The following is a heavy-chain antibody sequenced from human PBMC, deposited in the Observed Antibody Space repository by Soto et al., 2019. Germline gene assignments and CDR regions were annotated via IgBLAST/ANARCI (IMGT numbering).Heavy chain of an antibody. J-gene: IGHJ4*02. CDR1: GFTFSNYT. V-gene: IGHV3-64*01. CDR2: LSSNGGTT. CDR3: AREGADDYGSGSYSYYFDY. Sequence: EVQLVESGGGLVQPGGSLRLSCAASGFTFSNYTVHWVRQAPGKGLEYVSGLSSNGGTTYYANSVKGRFTISRDNSKNTLYRQLVRLRAEDMAVYYCAREGADDYGSGSYSYYFDYWGQGTLVTVSS. D-gene: IGHD3-10*01.